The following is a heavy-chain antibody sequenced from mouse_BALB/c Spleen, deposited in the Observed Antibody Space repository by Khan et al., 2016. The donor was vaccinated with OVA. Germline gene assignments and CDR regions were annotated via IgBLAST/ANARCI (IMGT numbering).Heavy chain of an antibody. CDR1: GYSITSDYA. Sequence: EVQLQEPGPGLVKPSQSLSLTCTVTGYSITSDYAWNWIRQFPGNKLEWMGYISYSGRTSYNPSLKSRISITRDTSKHQFFLQLNSVTTEDTATYYCARSVTITTVVATDFDYWGQGTTLTVSS. V-gene: IGHV3-2*02. CDR3: ARSVTITTVVATDFDY. CDR2: ISYSGRT. J-gene: IGHJ2*01. D-gene: IGHD1-1*01.